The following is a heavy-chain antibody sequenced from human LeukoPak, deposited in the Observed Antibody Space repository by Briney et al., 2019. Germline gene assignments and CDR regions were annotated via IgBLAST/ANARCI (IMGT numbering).Heavy chain of an antibody. D-gene: IGHD5-18*01. CDR1: GFSFSGYW. V-gene: IGHV3-7*01. CDR3: ARGIDSYGSDY. Sequence: GGSLRLSCTASGFSFSGYWMTWVRQTPGKGLEWVANINQDGSKKSYVDSVRGRFTISRDNAKNSLYLQMNSLRAEDTAVYYCARGIDSYGSDYWGQGTLVTVSS. J-gene: IGHJ4*02. CDR2: INQDGSKK.